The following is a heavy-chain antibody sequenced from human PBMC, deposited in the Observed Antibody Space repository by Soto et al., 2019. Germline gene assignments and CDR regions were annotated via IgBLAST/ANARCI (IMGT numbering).Heavy chain of an antibody. V-gene: IGHV3-23*01. D-gene: IGHD6-13*01. CDR2: ISGSGGST. CDR1: VFTFSSYA. J-gene: IGHJ4*02. CDR3: AKGIAAAGTCDY. Sequence: GGSLRLSCAASVFTFSSYAMSWVRQAPGKGLEWVSAISGSGGSTYYADSVKGRFTISRDNSKNTLYLQMNSLRAEDTAVYYCAKGIAAAGTCDYWGQGTLVTVSS.